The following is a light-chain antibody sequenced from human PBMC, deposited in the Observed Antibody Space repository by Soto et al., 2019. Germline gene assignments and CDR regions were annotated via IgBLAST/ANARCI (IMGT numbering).Light chain of an antibody. CDR3: QVWDSRSDHEV. CDR1: NIGSKS. Sequence: SSELTQPPSVSVAPGQTARITCGGNNIGSKSVHWYQQKPGQAPVLVVYDDRDRPSGIPERFSGSNSGNTATLTISRVEAGDEADYYCQVWDSRSDHEVFGSGTKLTVL. J-gene: IGLJ1*01. CDR2: DDR. V-gene: IGLV3-21*02.